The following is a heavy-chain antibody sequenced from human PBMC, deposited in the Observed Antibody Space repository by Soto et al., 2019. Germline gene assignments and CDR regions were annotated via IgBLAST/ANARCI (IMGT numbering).Heavy chain of an antibody. CDR2: ISYSGGST. J-gene: IGHJ6*02. CDR1: GFIFSNYA. Sequence: VQVLESGGGLVQPGGSLRLSCAASGFIFSNYAFNWVRQAPGKGLEWVSGISYSGGSTNYADSVKGRFTFSRDNSKNTLYLQMDRLRAEDTAVYYCAKSPGSHYYYAMDVWGQGTTVTVSS. V-gene: IGHV3-23*01. CDR3: AKSPGSHYYYAMDV.